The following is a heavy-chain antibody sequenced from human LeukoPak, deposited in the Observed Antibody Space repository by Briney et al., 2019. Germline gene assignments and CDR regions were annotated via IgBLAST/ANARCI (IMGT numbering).Heavy chain of an antibody. Sequence: SETLSLTCTVSGGSISSSSYYWGWIRQPPGKGLEWIGSIYYSGSTYYNPSLKSRVTISVDTSKNQFSLKLNSVTAADTAVYFRARAPPPGIAAACHPGSRGQGTPGPGSP. CDR2: IYYSGST. CDR3: ARAPPPGIAAACHPGS. V-gene: IGHV4-39*07. D-gene: IGHD6-13*01. CDR1: GGSISSSSYY. J-gene: IGHJ4*02.